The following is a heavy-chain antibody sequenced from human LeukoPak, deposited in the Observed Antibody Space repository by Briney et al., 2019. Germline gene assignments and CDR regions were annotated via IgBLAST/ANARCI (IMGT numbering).Heavy chain of an antibody. D-gene: IGHD5-18*01. CDR1: GGTFSSYA. Sequence: ASVKVSCKASGGTFSSYAISWVRQAPGQGLEWMGGISPIFGTANYAQKFQGRVTITADESTSTAYMELNSLRSEDTAVYYCASLNTAMAPSAPTDYWGQGTLVTVSS. CDR3: ASLNTAMAPSAPTDY. CDR2: ISPIFGTA. V-gene: IGHV1-69*13. J-gene: IGHJ4*02.